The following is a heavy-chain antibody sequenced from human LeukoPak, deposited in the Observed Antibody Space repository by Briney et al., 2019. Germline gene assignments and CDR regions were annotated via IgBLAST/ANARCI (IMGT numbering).Heavy chain of an antibody. D-gene: IGHD3-3*01. Sequence: GASVKVSCKASGYTFTGYYMHWVRQAPGQGLEWMGWINPNGGGTNYAQKFQGRVTMTRDTSISTAYMELSRLRSDDTAVYYCARSYDFWSGYYYFDYWGQGTLVTVSS. CDR3: ARSYDFWSGYYYFDY. J-gene: IGHJ4*02. CDR1: GYTFTGYY. CDR2: INPNGGGT. V-gene: IGHV1-2*02.